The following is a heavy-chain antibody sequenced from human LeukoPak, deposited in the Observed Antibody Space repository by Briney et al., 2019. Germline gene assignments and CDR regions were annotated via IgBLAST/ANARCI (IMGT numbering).Heavy chain of an antibody. CDR3: ARDRLETEAKPRGYYGMDV. Sequence: GASVKVSCKASGGTFSSYAISWVRQAPGQGLEWMGGIIPIFGTANYAQKFQGRVTITADESTSTAYMELSSLRSEDTAVYYCARDRLETEAKPRGYYGMDVWGQGTTVTVSS. CDR1: GGTFSSYA. V-gene: IGHV1-69*01. J-gene: IGHJ6*02. CDR2: IIPIFGTA. D-gene: IGHD1-1*01.